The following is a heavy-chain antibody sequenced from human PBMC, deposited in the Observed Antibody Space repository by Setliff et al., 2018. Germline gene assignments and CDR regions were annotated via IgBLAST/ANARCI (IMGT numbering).Heavy chain of an antibody. V-gene: IGHV1-18*01. J-gene: IGHJ4*02. D-gene: IGHD5-12*01. Sequence: GASVKVSCKTSGYNFITFGIRWVRQAPGQGLEWMGWTSPYNEKTNYAEKFQGRVTMTTDTSTTTVYMEVASLRSDDTAVYYCVRGPGPSVVVAMPFDRWGQGTLVTVSS. CDR3: VRGPGPSVVVAMPFDR. CDR1: GYNFITFG. CDR2: TSPYNEKT.